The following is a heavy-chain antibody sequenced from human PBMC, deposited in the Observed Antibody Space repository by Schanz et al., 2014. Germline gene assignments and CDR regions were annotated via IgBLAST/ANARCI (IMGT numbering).Heavy chain of an antibody. V-gene: IGHV4-4*02. CDR3: ARGGQGFGEPHQRLFEY. CDR2: IYDSGNT. J-gene: IGHJ4*02. D-gene: IGHD3-10*01. Sequence: QVQLEESGAGLVKPSGTLSLTCAVSGASVSSANWWNWVRQPPGKGLEWIGEIYDSGNTNYNPSLKSRVTMSEDDSKNHFSRQLTSVTAADTAVYYCARGGQGFGEPHQRLFEYWGPGTLVTVSS. CDR1: GASVSSANW.